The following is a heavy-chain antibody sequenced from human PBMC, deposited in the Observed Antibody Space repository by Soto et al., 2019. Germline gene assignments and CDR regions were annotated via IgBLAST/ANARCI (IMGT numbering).Heavy chain of an antibody. CDR2: INSDGSTT. Sequence: PGGSLRLSCAASGFTFRDHWMHWVRQAPGKGLVWVSRINSDGSTTTYADSVKGRFTISRDNAKSTLYLQLNSLRAEDTAVYYCAKRNVPYSGSYGPAEYFQHWGQGTLVTVSS. D-gene: IGHD1-26*01. CDR3: AKRNVPYSGSYGPAEYFQH. J-gene: IGHJ1*01. CDR1: GFTFRDHW. V-gene: IGHV3-74*01.